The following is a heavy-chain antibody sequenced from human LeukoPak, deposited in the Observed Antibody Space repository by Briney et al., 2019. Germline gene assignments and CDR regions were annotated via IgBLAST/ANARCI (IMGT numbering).Heavy chain of an antibody. J-gene: IGHJ4*02. V-gene: IGHV3-30-3*01. CDR1: GFTFSSYA. CDR2: ISYDGSNK. Sequence: GRSLRLSCAASGFTFSSYAMHWVRQAPGEGLEWVAVISYDGSNKYYADSVKGRFTISRDNSKNTLYLQMNSLRAEDTAVYYCARERFGELSTFLDYWGQGTLVTVSS. D-gene: IGHD3-10*01. CDR3: ARERFGELSTFLDY.